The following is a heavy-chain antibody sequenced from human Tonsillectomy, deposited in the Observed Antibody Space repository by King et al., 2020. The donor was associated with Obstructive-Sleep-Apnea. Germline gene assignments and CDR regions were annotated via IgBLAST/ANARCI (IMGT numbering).Heavy chain of an antibody. CDR2: IIPIFGTA. CDR1: GGTFSSYA. D-gene: IGHD3-22*01. CDR3: AKVFTTFAHYDSSVYYFVS. V-gene: IGHV1-69*01. J-gene: IGHJ4*02. Sequence: QVQLVESGAEVKKPGSSVKVSCKASGGTFSSYAISWVRQAPGQGLEWMGGIIPIFGTANYAQKFQGRVTITADESTSTAYMGLRSLRSEDTAEYYCAKVFTTFAHYDSSVYYFVSWGQGTPVTVS.